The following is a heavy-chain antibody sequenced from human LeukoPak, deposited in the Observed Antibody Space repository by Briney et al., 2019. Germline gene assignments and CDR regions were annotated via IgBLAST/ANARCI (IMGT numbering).Heavy chain of an antibody. CDR1: GFTSTSYP. CDR3: ARGSTGQYYYYYYMDV. CDR2: IWYDGSNK. D-gene: IGHD1-1*01. V-gene: IGHV3-33*01. J-gene: IGHJ6*03. Sequence: GGSLRLSCAVSGFTSTSYPMHWVRQAPGKGLEWVAVIWYDGSNKYYPDSVKGRFTVSRDDSKNTLYLQMDSLRAEDTAVYYCARGSTGQYYYYYYMDVWGKGTTVTVSS.